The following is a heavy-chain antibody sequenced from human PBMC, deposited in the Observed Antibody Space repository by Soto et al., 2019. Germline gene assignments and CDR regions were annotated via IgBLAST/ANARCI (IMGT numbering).Heavy chain of an antibody. J-gene: IGHJ4*02. Sequence: QLQLQESGPGLVKPSETLSLTCTVSGGSISSSSYYWGWIRQPPGKGLEWIGCIYYSGSTYYNPSLKSRVTISVDTSKNQFSLKLSSVTAADTAVYYCAMVVPAAKAYYFDYWGQGTLVTVSS. V-gene: IGHV4-39*01. CDR1: GGSISSSSYY. CDR3: AMVVPAAKAYYFDY. CDR2: IYYSGST. D-gene: IGHD2-2*01.